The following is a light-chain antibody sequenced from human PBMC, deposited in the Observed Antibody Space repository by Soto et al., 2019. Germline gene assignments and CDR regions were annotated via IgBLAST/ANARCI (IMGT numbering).Light chain of an antibody. CDR1: LTIGHS. J-gene: IGKJ1*01. CDR3: QQTYNLPRT. CDR2: GAS. Sequence: DIQMTQSPSSLSASVGDRVTITCRASLTIGHSLSWFQQKAGKPPTLLIYGASALQRGVPERFSGSGSGTEFTLTINRMQREDFATYYCQQTYNLPRTFGQWTKV. V-gene: IGKV1-39*01.